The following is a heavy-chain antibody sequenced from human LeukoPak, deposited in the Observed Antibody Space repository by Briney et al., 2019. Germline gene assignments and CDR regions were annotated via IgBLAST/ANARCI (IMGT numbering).Heavy chain of an antibody. V-gene: IGHV3-21*01. CDR1: GFTFSSYS. J-gene: IGHJ4*02. CDR2: ISSSSSYI. D-gene: IGHD4-23*01. CDR3: ARAAPNYGGNSWFDY. Sequence: GGSLRLSCAASGFTFSSYSMNWVRQVPGKGLEWVSSISSSSSYIYYADSVKGRFTISRDNAKNSLYLQMNSLRAEDTAVYYCARAAPNYGGNSWFDYWGQGTLVTVSS.